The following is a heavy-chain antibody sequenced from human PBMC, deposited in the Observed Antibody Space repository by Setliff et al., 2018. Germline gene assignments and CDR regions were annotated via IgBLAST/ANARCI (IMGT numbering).Heavy chain of an antibody. D-gene: IGHD2-15*01. V-gene: IGHV4-59*11. CDR1: GGSSSSHY. Sequence: SETLSLTCTVSGGSSSSHYWSWIRQPPGKGLEWIGYIHYSGTTNYNPSLKSRVTLSLDTAKNQFSLELRAVTAADTALYYCARENGYCSGGACYFMFDYWGQGTLVTVYS. CDR2: IHYSGTT. J-gene: IGHJ4*02. CDR3: ARENGYCSGGACYFMFDY.